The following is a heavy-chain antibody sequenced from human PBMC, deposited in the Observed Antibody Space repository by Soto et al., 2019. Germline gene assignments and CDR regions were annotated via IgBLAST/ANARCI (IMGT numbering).Heavy chain of an antibody. CDR1: GFSFSSDN. Sequence: GGSLRLSCAASGFSFSSDNMHWVRQAPGKGLEWVSSVGSTASYVVYADSVKGRFTISRDNANSSLYLQMNSLRAEDTAVYYCVHSHYGSGSFDYWGQGTLVTSPQ. D-gene: IGHD3-10*01. V-gene: IGHV3-21*01. CDR3: VHSHYGSGSFDY. J-gene: IGHJ4*02. CDR2: VGSTASYV.